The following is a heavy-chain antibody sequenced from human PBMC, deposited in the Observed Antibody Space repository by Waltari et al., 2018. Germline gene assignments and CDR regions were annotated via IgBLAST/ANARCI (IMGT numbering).Heavy chain of an antibody. D-gene: IGHD2-15*01. CDR1: GDSLNIYS. J-gene: IGHJ6*03. CDR3: ARRLQTPDYNYYMDV. CDR2: IYHSGGT. Sequence: QVQLQESGPGLVKSSETLSLSCTVSGDSLNIYSWTWIRQPPGRGLEWIGYIYHSGGTNYSPSLKSRVTMSVDTSKNQVSLNMTSVTSADTAVYYCARRLQTPDYNYYMDVWGKGTTVTVS. V-gene: IGHV4-59*01.